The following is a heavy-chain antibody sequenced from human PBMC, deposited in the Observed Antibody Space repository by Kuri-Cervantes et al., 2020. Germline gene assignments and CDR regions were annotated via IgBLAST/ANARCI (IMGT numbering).Heavy chain of an antibody. J-gene: IGHJ4*02. V-gene: IGHV3-30*18. CDR2: ISYDGSNK. D-gene: IGHD6-13*01. CDR3: AKDRIGYSSSWAPDY. CDR1: GFTFSSYG. Sequence: SLKISCAASGFTFSSYGMHWVRQAPGKGLEWVAVISYDGSNKYYADSVKGRFTISRDNSKNTLYLQMNSLRAEDTAVYYCAKDRIGYSSSWAPDYWGQGTLVTVSS.